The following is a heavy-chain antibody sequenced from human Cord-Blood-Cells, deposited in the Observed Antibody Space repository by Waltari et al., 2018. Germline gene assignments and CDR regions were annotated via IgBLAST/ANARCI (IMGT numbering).Heavy chain of an antibody. CDR2: INHSGRT. Sequence: QVQLQQWGAGLLKPSETLSLTCAVYGGSFSGYYWSWIRQPPGKGLEWIGEINHSGRTTNNPCLKSEVAISVDTSKNQFSLKLSSVTAADTAVYYCARGAYCSSTSCYYYYYYYMDVWGKGTTVTVSS. CDR1: GGSFSGYY. D-gene: IGHD2-2*01. V-gene: IGHV4-34*01. CDR3: ARGAYCSSTSCYYYYYYYMDV. J-gene: IGHJ6*03.